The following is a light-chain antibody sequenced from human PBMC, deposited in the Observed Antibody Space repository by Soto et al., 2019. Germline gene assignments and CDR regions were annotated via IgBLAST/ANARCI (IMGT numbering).Light chain of an antibody. J-gene: IGKJ1*01. CDR1: QSVGKY. V-gene: IGKV3-11*01. CDR3: QQRGNRPPWT. Sequence: EIVVTQSPATLSLSPGERATLSCRASQSVGKYLVWYQQKPGQAPRLLIYDASHRATGIPARFSGSGSGTDFTLTINSLEPEDFAVYYCQQRGNRPPWTFGQGTKVEIK. CDR2: DAS.